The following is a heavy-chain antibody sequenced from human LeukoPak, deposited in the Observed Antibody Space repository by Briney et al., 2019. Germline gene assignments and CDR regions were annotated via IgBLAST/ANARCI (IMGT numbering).Heavy chain of an antibody. J-gene: IGHJ4*02. V-gene: IGHV3-7*01. CDR3: AREGSVNGVIVVVPRAPENFDY. CDR2: IKQDGSEK. Sequence: GGSLRLSCAASGFTFSSYWMSWVRQAPGKGLEWVANIKQDGSEKYYVDSVKGRFTISRDNAKNSLYLQMNSLRAEDTAVYYCAREGSVNGVIVVVPRAPENFDYWGQGTLVTVSS. CDR1: GFTFSSYW. D-gene: IGHD3-22*01.